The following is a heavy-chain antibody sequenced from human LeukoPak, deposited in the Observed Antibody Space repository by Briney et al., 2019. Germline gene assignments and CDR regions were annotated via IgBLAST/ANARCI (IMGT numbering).Heavy chain of an antibody. D-gene: IGHD5-24*01. V-gene: IGHV3-21*01. CDR3: VKTAREADY. CDR1: GFSIKSYS. CDR2: ISSSGGYI. J-gene: IGHJ4*01. Sequence: PGGSLRVSCAASGFSIKSYSMTWVRQAPGKGLEWVATISSSGGYIYYADSVKGRFTISRDTVQNSLFLQLNSLRVEDTAVYNCVKTAREADYWGHGTLVTVSS.